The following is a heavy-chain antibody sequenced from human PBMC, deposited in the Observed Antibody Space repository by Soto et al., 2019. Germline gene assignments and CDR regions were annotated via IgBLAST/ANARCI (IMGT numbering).Heavy chain of an antibody. CDR1: GYTFAIYD. D-gene: IGHD2-15*01. CDR3: ARGPWVVAATHDAFDI. V-gene: IGHV1-8*01. CDR2: MNPNSGNT. J-gene: IGHJ3*02. Sequence: GASVKVSCKSSGYTFAIYDINWVRQATGQGLEWMGWMNPNSGNTGYAQKFQGRVTMTRNTSISTAYMELSSLRSEDTAVYYCARGPWVVAATHDAFDIWGQGTMVTVSS.